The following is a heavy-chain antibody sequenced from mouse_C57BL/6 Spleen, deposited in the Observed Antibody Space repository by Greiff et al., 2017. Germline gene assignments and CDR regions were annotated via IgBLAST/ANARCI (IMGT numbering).Heavy chain of an antibody. CDR2: IWTGGGT. CDR3: ARAYDVYYDYVDY. D-gene: IGHD2-3*01. Sequence: QVQLQQSGPGLVAPSQSLSITCTVSGFSLTSYAISWVRQPPGKGLEWLGVIWTGGGTNYNSALQSRLSLSKDNSKSQVFLKMNSLQTEDTARYYGARAYDVYYDYVDYWGQGTTLTVSS. J-gene: IGHJ2*01. V-gene: IGHV2-9-1*01. CDR1: GFSLTSYA.